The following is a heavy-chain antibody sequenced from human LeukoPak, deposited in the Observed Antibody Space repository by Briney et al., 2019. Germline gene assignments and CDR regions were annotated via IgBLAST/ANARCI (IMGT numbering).Heavy chain of an antibody. D-gene: IGHD2-8*01. V-gene: IGHV4-59*01. CDR3: AAAKGYCTTGVCYPWVRPEY. J-gene: IGHJ4*02. CDR2: IYYSGNT. Sequence: SETLSLTCTVSGDSLMNYYWTWIRQPPGKGLEWIGYIYYSGNTNYNPSPKSRVTISIDTTKNQFSLKLSSATAADTAVYYCAAAKGYCTTGVCYPWVRPEYWGQGTRVTVSS. CDR1: GDSLMNYY.